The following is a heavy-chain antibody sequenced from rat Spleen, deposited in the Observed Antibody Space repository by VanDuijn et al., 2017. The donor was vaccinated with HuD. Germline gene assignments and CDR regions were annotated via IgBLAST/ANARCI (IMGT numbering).Heavy chain of an antibody. V-gene: IGHV5-29*01. CDR3: ARRHYGYTDYFDY. CDR2: ISYDGSST. J-gene: IGHJ2*01. D-gene: IGHD1-9*01. CDR1: GFTFNKYD. Sequence: EVQLVESDGGLVQPGRSLKLSCAASGFTFNKYDMAWVRQAPTKGLEWVATISYDGSSTYYRDSVKGRFTISRDNAKSTLYLQMDSLRSEDTATYYCARRHYGYTDYFDYWGQGVMVTVSS.